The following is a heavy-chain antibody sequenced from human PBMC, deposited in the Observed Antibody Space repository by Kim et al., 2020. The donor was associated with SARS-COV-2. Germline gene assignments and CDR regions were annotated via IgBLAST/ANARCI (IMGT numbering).Heavy chain of an antibody. Sequence: GGSLRLSCAASGFTFSSYGMHWVRQAPGKGLEWVAVISYDGSNKYYADSVKGRFTISRDNSKNTLYLQMNSLRAEDTAVYYYAKDQYYDFWSGYQVEELDKRDYWGQGTLVTVSS. CDR1: GFTFSSYG. V-gene: IGHV3-30*18. D-gene: IGHD3-3*01. CDR2: ISYDGSNK. J-gene: IGHJ4*02. CDR3: AKDQYYDFWSGYQVEELDKRDY.